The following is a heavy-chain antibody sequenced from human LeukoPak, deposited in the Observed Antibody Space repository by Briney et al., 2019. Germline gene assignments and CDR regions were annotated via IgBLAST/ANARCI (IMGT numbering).Heavy chain of an antibody. CDR3: ARDSFWSGYPGGGGYYYYYMDV. CDR1: GCSISSGYY. D-gene: IGHD3-3*01. Sequence: SETLSLTCTVSGCSISSGYYWGWIRQPPGKGLEWIGSIYHSGSTYYNPSLKSRVTISVDTSKNQFSLKLSSVTAADTAVYYCARDSFWSGYPGGGGYYYYYMDVWGKGTTVTVSS. V-gene: IGHV4-38-2*02. CDR2: IYHSGST. J-gene: IGHJ6*03.